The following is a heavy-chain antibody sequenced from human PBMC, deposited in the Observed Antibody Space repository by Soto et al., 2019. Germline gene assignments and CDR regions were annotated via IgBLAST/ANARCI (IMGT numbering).Heavy chain of an antibody. D-gene: IGHD3-10*01. Sequence: TLSLTCTVSGDSMSSGGYYLSCIRQRPWNGLELIGYIYYSGNTQYNPSLKSRAFISVDTSKNQFSLRLSSVTAADAAVYFCARDAVTYASGSREFYFDYWGQGALVTVSS. CDR3: ARDAVTYASGSREFYFDY. CDR2: IYYSGNT. J-gene: IGHJ4*02. V-gene: IGHV4-31*03. CDR1: GDSMSSGGYY.